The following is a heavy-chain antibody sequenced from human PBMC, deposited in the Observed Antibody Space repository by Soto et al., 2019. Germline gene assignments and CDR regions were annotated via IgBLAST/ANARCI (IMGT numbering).Heavy chain of an antibody. CDR1: GFTFSTYW. CDR2: INSDGSSA. V-gene: IGHV3-74*01. J-gene: IGHJ3*02. Sequence: LRLSCAASGFTFSTYWMHWVRQAPGKGLVWVSRINSDGSSANYADSVKGRFTISRDNAKNTLYLQMNSLRVVDTAVYYCGRPMGRSFPNSLDIWGQGTMVTVSS. CDR3: GRPMGRSFPNSLDI. D-gene: IGHD1-26*01.